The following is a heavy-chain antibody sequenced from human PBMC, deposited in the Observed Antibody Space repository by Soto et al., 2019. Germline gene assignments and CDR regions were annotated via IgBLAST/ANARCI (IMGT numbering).Heavy chain of an antibody. J-gene: IGHJ4*02. CDR3: ARAGGSGWSLDY. CDR1: GYIFSDYY. V-gene: IGHV3-11*01. D-gene: IGHD6-19*01. CDR2: VSTSGTTK. Sequence: PGGSLRLSCAASGYIFSDYYMTWIRQAPGKGLEWVSYVSTSGTTKSYADSVKGRFPISRDDAKNSLYLQMNSLRDEDTAVYYCARAGGSGWSLDYWGQGTLVTVSS.